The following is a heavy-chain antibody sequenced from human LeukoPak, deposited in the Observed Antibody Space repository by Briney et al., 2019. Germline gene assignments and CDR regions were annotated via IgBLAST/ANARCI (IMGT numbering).Heavy chain of an antibody. J-gene: IGHJ6*02. V-gene: IGHV3-11*01. CDR1: GFTFSDYY. D-gene: IGHD5-18*01. CDR3: VRGGRTQLWLRYYGMDV. Sequence: GGSLRLSCAASGFTFSDYYMGWIRQAPGKGLEWVSYISTSNSIVYNVDSVRGRFTISRDNAKNSLYLQMNSLRVEDTALYFCVRGGRTQLWLRYYGMDVWGQGTPVTVSS. CDR2: ISTSNSIV.